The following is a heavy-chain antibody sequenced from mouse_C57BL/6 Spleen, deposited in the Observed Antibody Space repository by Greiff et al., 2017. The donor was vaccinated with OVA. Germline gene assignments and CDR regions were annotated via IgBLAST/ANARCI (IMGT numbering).Heavy chain of an antibody. Sequence: QVQLQQPGAELVKPGASVKLSCKASGYTFTSYWMQWVKQRPGQGLEWIGEIDPSDSYTNYNQKFKGKATLTVDTSSSTAYMQLSSLTSEDSAVYYCARGRYDYDEKGYWGQGTTLTVSS. V-gene: IGHV1-50*01. CDR2: IDPSDSYT. D-gene: IGHD2-4*01. J-gene: IGHJ2*01. CDR1: GYTFTSYW. CDR3: ARGRYDYDEKGY.